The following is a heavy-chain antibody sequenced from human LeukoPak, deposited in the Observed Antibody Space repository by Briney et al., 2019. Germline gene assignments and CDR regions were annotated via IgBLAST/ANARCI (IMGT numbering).Heavy chain of an antibody. Sequence: GGSLRLSCAASGFTFSSHYIHWVRQVPGKGLVWVSDINADGRRSSYTDSVKGRFTISRDNAQNTVSLQMNSLRGEDTAVYYCARGTIERAGIGSWGQGTLVTVSS. CDR1: GFTFSSHY. CDR2: INADGRRS. V-gene: IGHV3-74*01. CDR3: ARGTIERAGIGS. J-gene: IGHJ4*02. D-gene: IGHD6-19*01.